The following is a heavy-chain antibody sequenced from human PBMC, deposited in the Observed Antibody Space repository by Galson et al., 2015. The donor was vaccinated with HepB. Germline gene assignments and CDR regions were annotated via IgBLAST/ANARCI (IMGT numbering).Heavy chain of an antibody. CDR1: GFTLSSYA. J-gene: IGHJ6*03. CDR3: ARAPVATLNYYFYLEV. CDR2: TSSDVSDK. Sequence: SLILSCAASGFTLSSYAMHWVRQAPGQGLEWVAVTSSDVSDKYYGDSVKGRFTISRDNSKSTLYLQMNSLRPEDTAVYYCARAPVATLNYYFYLEVWGKGTTVTVSS. D-gene: IGHD5-12*01. V-gene: IGHV3-30*03.